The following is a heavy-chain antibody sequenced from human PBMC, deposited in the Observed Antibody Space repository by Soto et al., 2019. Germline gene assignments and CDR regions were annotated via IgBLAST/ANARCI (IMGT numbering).Heavy chain of an antibody. CDR2: IYHSGST. CDR1: GYSISSGYY. Sequence: PSETLSLTCAVSGYSISSGYYWGWIRQPPGKGLGWIGSIYHSGSTYYNPSLKSRVTISVDTSKNQFSLKLSSVTAADTAVYYCARAISSSPGPFDYWGQGTLVTVSS. CDR3: ARAISSSPGPFDY. J-gene: IGHJ4*02. D-gene: IGHD6-6*01. V-gene: IGHV4-38-2*01.